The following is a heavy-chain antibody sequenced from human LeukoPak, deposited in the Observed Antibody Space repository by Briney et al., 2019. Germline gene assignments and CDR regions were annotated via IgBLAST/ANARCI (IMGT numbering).Heavy chain of an antibody. J-gene: IGHJ5*02. CDR3: AREAIAARKEDWFDP. D-gene: IGHD6-6*01. Sequence: ASVKASCKASGYTFTSYGISWVRQAPGQGLEWMGWISAYNGNTNYAQKLQGRVTMTTDTSTSTAYMELRSLRSDDTAVYYCAREAIAARKEDWFDPWGQGTLVTVSS. CDR2: ISAYNGNT. V-gene: IGHV1-18*01. CDR1: GYTFTSYG.